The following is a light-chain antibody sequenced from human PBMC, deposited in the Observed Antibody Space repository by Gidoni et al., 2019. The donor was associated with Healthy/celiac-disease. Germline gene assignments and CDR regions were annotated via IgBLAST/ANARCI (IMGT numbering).Light chain of an antibody. CDR1: QSVSSY. CDR2: DAS. Sequence: EIVLTQSPAPLSFSPGERATLSCRASQSVSSYLAWYQQKPGQAPRLLIYDASNRATGIPARFSGSGSGTDFTLTISSLEPEDFAVYYCQQRSNWPLTFGGXTKVEIK. V-gene: IGKV3-11*01. CDR3: QQRSNWPLT. J-gene: IGKJ4*01.